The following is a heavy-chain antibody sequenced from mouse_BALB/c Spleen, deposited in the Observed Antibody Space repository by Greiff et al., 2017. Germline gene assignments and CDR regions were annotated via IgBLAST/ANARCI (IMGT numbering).Heavy chain of an antibody. CDR3: SRVDYNGGYAIDY. CDR1: GYTFTSYW. V-gene: IGHV1-74*01. J-gene: IGHJ4*01. Sequence: QVQLQQPGAELVRPGASVKLSCKASGYTFTSYWMNWVKQRPEQGLEWIGRIDPYDSETYYNQKFKDKVILTVDKSSSTAYMQLSSLKSEDSAVYICSRVDYNGGYAIDYWGQGTSVTVSS. D-gene: IGHD1-1*01. CDR2: IDPYDSET.